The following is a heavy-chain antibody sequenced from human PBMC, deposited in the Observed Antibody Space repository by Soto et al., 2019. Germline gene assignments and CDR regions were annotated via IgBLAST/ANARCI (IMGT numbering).Heavy chain of an antibody. Sequence: EVQLVESGGGLVQPGGSLRLSCAASGFTFSDHYMDWVRQAPGKGLEWVGRSRNKANSYTTEYAASVRGRFTISRDDSKNSLYLQMNSLKTEDTVVYYCARVLGSWGQGTLVTVSS. D-gene: IGHD1-26*01. CDR2: SRNKANSYTT. CDR1: GFTFSDHY. J-gene: IGHJ5*02. V-gene: IGHV3-72*01. CDR3: ARVLGS.